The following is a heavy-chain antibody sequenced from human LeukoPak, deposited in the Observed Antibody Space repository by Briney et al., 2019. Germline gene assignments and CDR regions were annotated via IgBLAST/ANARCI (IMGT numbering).Heavy chain of an antibody. V-gene: IGHV3-21*01. D-gene: IGHD6-19*01. CDR3: AREYGSGWYDY. Sequence: GGSLRLSCAASGFTFRSYINYWVRQAPGKGLEWVSSISSSSSYIYYADSVKGRFTISRDNAKNSLYLQMNSLTVEDTAVYYCAREYGSGWYDYWGQGTLVTVSS. CDR1: GFTFRSYI. CDR2: ISSSSSYI. J-gene: IGHJ4*02.